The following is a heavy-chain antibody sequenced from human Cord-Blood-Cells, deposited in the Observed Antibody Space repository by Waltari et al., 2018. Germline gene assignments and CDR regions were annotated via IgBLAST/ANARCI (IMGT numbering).Heavy chain of an antibody. CDR1: GGTFSSYA. CDR2: IIPSFGTA. V-gene: IGHV1-69*06. Sequence: QVQLVQSGAEVKKPGSSVKVSCKASGGTFSSYAISWVRQAPGQGLEWMGGIIPSFGTANDAQKFQGRVTITADKSTSTAYMELSSLRSEDTAVYYCAREGGYCTNGVCYTGAAFDIWGQGTMVTVSS. D-gene: IGHD2-8*01. CDR3: AREGGYCTNGVCYTGAAFDI. J-gene: IGHJ3*02.